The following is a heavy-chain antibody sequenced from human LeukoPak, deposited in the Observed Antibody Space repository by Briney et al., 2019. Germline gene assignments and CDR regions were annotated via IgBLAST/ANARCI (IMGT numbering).Heavy chain of an antibody. V-gene: IGHV1-18*01. D-gene: IGHD2-8*01. CDR2: ISAYNGNT. CDR1: GYTFTSYG. J-gene: IGHJ4*02. CDR3: ARDLPGVCYFDY. Sequence: ASVTVSCKASGYTFTSYGISWVRQAPGRGLEWMGWISAYNGNTNYAQKLQGRVTMTTDTSTSTAYMELRSLRSDDTAVYYCARDLPGVCYFDYWGQGTLVTVSS.